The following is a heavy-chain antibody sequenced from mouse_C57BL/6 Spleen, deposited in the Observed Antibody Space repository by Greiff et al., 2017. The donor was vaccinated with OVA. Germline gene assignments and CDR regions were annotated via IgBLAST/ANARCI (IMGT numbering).Heavy chain of an antibody. CDR1: GYTFTSYW. J-gene: IGHJ4*01. V-gene: IGHV1-59*01. CDR2: IDPSDSYT. CDR3: GAMDY. Sequence: QVQLQQSGAELVRPGTSVKLSCKASGYTFTSYWMHWVKQRPGQGLEWIGVIDPSDSYTNYNQKFKGKATLTVDKSSSTAYMQLSSLTSEDSAVYYCGAMDYWGQGTSVTVSS.